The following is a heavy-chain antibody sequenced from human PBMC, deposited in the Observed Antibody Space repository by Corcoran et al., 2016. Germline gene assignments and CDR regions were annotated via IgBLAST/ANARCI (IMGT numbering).Heavy chain of an antibody. V-gene: IGHV3-15*07. J-gene: IGHJ4*02. Sequence: EVQLVESGGGLVKPGGSLRLSCAASGFTFSNAWMNWVRQAPGKGLEWVGRIKSKTDGGTTDYAAPVKGRFTISRDDSKNTLYLQMNSLKTEDTDVDYCTTDSLINYDFWSGYSPPFDYWGQGTLVTVSS. CDR1: GFTFSNAW. D-gene: IGHD3-3*01. CDR3: TTDSLINYDFWSGYSPPFDY. CDR2: IKSKTDGGTT.